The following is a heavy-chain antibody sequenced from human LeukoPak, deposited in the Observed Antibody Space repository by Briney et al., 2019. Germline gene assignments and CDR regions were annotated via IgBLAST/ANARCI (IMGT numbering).Heavy chain of an antibody. J-gene: IGHJ5*02. CDR2: IGGSGGST. D-gene: IGHD3-22*01. CDR3: ARREITMIVVVTYNWFDP. V-gene: IGHV3-23*01. CDR1: GFTFSSYA. Sequence: QPGGSLRLSCAASGFTFSSYAMSWVRQAPGQGLECVSAIGGSGGSTYYADSVKCRFTISRDNSKNTLYLQMNSLRAEDTAVYYCARREITMIVVVTYNWFDPWGQGTLVTVSS.